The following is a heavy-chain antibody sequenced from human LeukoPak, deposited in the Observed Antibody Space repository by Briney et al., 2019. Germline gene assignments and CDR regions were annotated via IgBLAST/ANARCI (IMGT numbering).Heavy chain of an antibody. CDR3: AKDKMGGFDP. CDR1: GFTFRSYG. J-gene: IGHJ5*02. CDR2: ISYDGSNK. Sequence: PGGSLRLSCAASGFTFRSYGMHWVRQAPGKGLEWVAVISYDGSNKYYADSVKDRFTISRDNSKNTLYLQMNSLRAEDTAVYYCAKDKMGGFDPWGQGTLVTVSS. D-gene: IGHD2-15*01. V-gene: IGHV3-30*18.